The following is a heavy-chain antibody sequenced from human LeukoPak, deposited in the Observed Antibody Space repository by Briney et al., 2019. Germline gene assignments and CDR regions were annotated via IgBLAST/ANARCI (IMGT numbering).Heavy chain of an antibody. J-gene: IGHJ2*01. CDR3: ARRAAARPRYFDL. V-gene: IGHV4-39*01. CDR2: IYYSGST. Sequence: SETLSLTXTVSGGSISSSSYYWGWIRQPPGKGLEWFGSIYYSGSTYYNPSLKSRVTISVDTSKKQFSLKLSSVTAADTAVYYCARRAAARPRYFDLWGRGTLVTVSS. D-gene: IGHD6-6*01. CDR1: GGSISSSSYY.